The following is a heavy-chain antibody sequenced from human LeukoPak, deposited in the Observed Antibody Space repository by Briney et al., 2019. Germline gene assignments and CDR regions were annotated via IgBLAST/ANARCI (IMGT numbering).Heavy chain of an antibody. CDR3: VRTGSYVGHFDY. J-gene: IGHJ4*02. Sequence: PSETLSLTCTVSGGSVSSGSYYWSWIRQPAGKGLEWIGRIYSSGSTNYNPSLRSRATISIDTSSNEFSLKLSSVTAADTAVYYCVRTGSYVGHFDYWGQGTLVSVSS. CDR1: GGSVSSGSYY. V-gene: IGHV4-61*02. CDR2: IYSSGST. D-gene: IGHD3-9*01.